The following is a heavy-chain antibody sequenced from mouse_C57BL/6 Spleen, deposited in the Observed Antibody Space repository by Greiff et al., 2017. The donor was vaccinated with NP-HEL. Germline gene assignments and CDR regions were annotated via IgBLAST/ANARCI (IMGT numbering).Heavy chain of an antibody. J-gene: IGHJ2*01. D-gene: IGHD2-2*01. CDR3: ARSPDGYDGFDY. V-gene: IGHV7-3*01. Sequence: EVQLVESGGGLVQPGGSLSLSCAASGFTFTDYYMSWVRQPPGKALEWLGFIRNKANGYTTEYSASVKGRFTISRDNSQSILYLQMNALRAEDSATYYGARSPDGYDGFDYWGQGTTLTVSS. CDR2: IRNKANGYTT. CDR1: GFTFTDYY.